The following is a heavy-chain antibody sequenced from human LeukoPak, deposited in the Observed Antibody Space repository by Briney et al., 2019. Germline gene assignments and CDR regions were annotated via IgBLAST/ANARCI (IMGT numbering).Heavy chain of an antibody. D-gene: IGHD2-2*01. CDR2: FDPEDGET. V-gene: IGHV1-24*01. CDR3: ATSVYSIVVVPAASEMMAFDI. J-gene: IGHJ3*02. CDR1: GYTLTELS. Sequence: ASVKVSCKVSGYTLTELSMHWVRQAPGKGLEWMGGFDPEDGETIYAQKFQGRVTMTEDTSTDTAYMELSSLRSEDTAVYYCATSVYSIVVVPAASEMMAFDIWGQGTMVTVSS.